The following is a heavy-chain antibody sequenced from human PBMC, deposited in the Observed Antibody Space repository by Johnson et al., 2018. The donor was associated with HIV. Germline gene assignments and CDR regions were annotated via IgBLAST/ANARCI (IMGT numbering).Heavy chain of an antibody. J-gene: IGHJ3*02. Sequence: QVQLVESGGGLVQPGGSLRLSCAASGFTFSDYYMSWIRQAPGKGLEWVSYITSSGRTTYYADSVKGRFTISRDNAKNSLYRQMNSLRAEDTAVYYCATEGGTGAFDIWGQGTMVTVSS. CDR2: ITSSGRTT. CDR3: ATEGGTGAFDI. D-gene: IGHD2-15*01. V-gene: IGHV3-11*04. CDR1: GFTFSDYY.